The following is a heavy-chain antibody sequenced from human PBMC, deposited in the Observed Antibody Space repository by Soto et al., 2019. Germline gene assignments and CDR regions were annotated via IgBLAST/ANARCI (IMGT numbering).Heavy chain of an antibody. V-gene: IGHV5-10-1*01. CDR3: ARQRGGSSWQVDY. CDR2: SDPSDSYT. Sequence: PGESLKISCKGSGYSFTSYWINWVRQMPGKGLEWMGRSDPSDSYTNYSPSFQGHVAISADKSISTAYLQWSSLKASDTAMYYCARQRGGSSWQVDYWGQGTLVTVSS. CDR1: GYSFTSYW. D-gene: IGHD6-13*01. J-gene: IGHJ4*02.